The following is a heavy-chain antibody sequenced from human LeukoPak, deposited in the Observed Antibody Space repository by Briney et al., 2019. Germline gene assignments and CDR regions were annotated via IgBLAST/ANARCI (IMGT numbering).Heavy chain of an antibody. V-gene: IGHV4-4*02. J-gene: IGHJ4*02. CDR3: ARDSSYYDRPSTFDY. D-gene: IGHD3-22*01. CDR2: IYHSGST. CDR1: GGSISSSNW. Sequence: PSETLSLTCAVSGGSISSSNWWSWVRQPPGKGLEWIGEIYHSGSTYYNPSLKSRVTISVDTSKNQFSLKLSSVTAADTAVYYCARDSSYYDRPSTFDYWGQGTLVTVSS.